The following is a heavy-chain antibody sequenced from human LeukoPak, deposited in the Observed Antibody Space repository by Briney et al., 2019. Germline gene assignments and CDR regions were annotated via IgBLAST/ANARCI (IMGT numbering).Heavy chain of an antibody. J-gene: IGHJ4*02. CDR2: ISAYNGNT. D-gene: IGHD6-19*01. CDR3: ARIYSSGWYPTFFDY. CDR1: GYTFTSYG. Sequence: ASVKVSCKASGYTFTSYGISWVRQAPGQGLEWMGWISAYNGNTNYAQKLQGRVTMTTDTSTSTAYMELRSLRSDDTAVYYCARIYSSGWYPTFFDYWGQGTLVTVSS. V-gene: IGHV1-18*01.